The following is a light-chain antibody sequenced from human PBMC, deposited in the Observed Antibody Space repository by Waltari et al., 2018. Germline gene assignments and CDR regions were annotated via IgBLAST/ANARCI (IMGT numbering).Light chain of an antibody. J-gene: IGKJ2*01. CDR3: QQYDNSPYT. CDR1: QSVSSSY. V-gene: IGKV3-20*01. Sequence: EIELTQSPGTLSLSPGERATLSCRASQSVSSSYLAWYQQKPGQAPRLLIYGTSSRATGIPDRFSGSGSGTDFTLTIGRLEPEDFAVYYCQQYDNSPYTFGQGTKLEIK. CDR2: GTS.